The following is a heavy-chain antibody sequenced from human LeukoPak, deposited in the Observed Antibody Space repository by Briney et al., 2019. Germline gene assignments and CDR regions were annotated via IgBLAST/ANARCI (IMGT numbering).Heavy chain of an antibody. CDR3: ARDEMEWFQSDMDV. J-gene: IGHJ6*03. Sequence: ASVKVSCKASGYTFTTYGISWVRQAPGEGLEWMGWISAYNGNTNYAQKLQGRVTMTTDTSTSTAYMERRSLRSDDTAVYYCARDEMEWFQSDMDVWGKGTTVTVSS. CDR1: GYTFTTYG. V-gene: IGHV1-18*01. D-gene: IGHD3-3*01. CDR2: ISAYNGNT.